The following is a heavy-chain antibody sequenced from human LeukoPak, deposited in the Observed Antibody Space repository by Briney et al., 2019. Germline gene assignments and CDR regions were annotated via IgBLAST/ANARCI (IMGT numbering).Heavy chain of an antibody. CDR1: GGSISSYY. J-gene: IGHJ4*02. Sequence: KPSETLSLTCTVSGGSISSYYWSWIRQPPGKGLEWIGYIYYSGSTNYNPSLKSRVTISVDTSKNQFSLKLSSVTAADTAVYYCARVNRWSYSFDYWGQGTLVTVSS. CDR3: ARVNRWSYSFDY. CDR2: IYYSGST. D-gene: IGHD1-26*01. V-gene: IGHV4-59*01.